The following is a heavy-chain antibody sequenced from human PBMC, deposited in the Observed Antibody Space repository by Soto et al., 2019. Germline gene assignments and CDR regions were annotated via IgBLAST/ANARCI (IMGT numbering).Heavy chain of an antibody. V-gene: IGHV3-23*01. CDR2: ISGGGGST. Sequence: EVQVLESGGGLVQPGGSLRLSCAASGFTFSTYAMSWVRQAPGKGLEWVSGISGGGGSTYYADSVKGRFPISRDNSKNTLYLQMNSLRAEDTAVYYCAKADLLGYCTGGSCYSLDYWGQGTLVTVSS. CDR1: GFTFSTYA. D-gene: IGHD2-15*01. CDR3: AKADLLGYCTGGSCYSLDY. J-gene: IGHJ4*02.